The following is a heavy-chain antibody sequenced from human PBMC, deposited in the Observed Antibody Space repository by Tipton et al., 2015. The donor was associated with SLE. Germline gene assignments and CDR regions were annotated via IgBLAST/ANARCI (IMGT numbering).Heavy chain of an antibody. CDR1: GGSISSHY. CDR3: ARKAYCTRASCSGFDP. D-gene: IGHD2-2*01. Sequence: GLVKPSETLSLSCTVSGGSISSHYWNWIRQPPGKGLEWIGHIYYSGSTNYNPSLKSRVTMSVDPSKMQFSLNLSSMTAADTAVYYCARKAYCTRASCSGFDPWGQGTLVTVSS. CDR2: IYYSGST. J-gene: IGHJ5*02. V-gene: IGHV4-59*08.